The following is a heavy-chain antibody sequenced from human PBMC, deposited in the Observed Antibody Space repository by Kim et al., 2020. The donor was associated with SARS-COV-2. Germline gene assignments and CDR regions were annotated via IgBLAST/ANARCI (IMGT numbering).Heavy chain of an antibody. CDR2: INHSGST. J-gene: IGHJ6*02. Sequence: SETLSLTCAVYGGSFSGYYWSWIRQPPGKGLEWIGEINHSGSTNYNPSLKSRVTISVDTSKNQFSLKLSSVTAADTAVYYCARDRPPHYYYGMDVWGQGTTVTVSS. CDR1: GGSFSGYY. V-gene: IGHV4-34*01. CDR3: ARDRPPHYYYGMDV.